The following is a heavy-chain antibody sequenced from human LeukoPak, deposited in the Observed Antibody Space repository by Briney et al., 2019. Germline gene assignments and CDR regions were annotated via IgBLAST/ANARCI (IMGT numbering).Heavy chain of an antibody. D-gene: IGHD5-24*01. CDR1: GFSFSYSG. Sequence: PGRSLRLSCAASGFSFSYSGMHWVRQAPGKGLEWVASVWFGESVQSYSDSVKGRFTISRDNSKNSLYLQMNSLRTEDTALYYCAKDLNYSGGAFDIWGQGTMVTVSS. V-gene: IGHV3-33*03. CDR3: AKDLNYSGGAFDI. CDR2: VWFGESVQ. J-gene: IGHJ3*02.